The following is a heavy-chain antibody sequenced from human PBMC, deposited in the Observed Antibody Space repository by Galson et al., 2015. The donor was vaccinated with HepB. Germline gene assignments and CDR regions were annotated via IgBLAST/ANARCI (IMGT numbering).Heavy chain of an antibody. V-gene: IGHV3-64*01. CDR1: GFTFSSYA. Sequence: SLRLSCAASGFTFSSYAMHWVRQAPGKGLEYVSAISSNGGSTYYANSVKGRFTISRDNSKNTLYLQMGSLRAEDTAVYYCARDRGRDSSGYYVAGWYFDLWGRGTLVTVSS. CDR3: ARDRGRDSSGYYVAGWYFDL. CDR2: ISSNGGST. J-gene: IGHJ2*01. D-gene: IGHD3-22*01.